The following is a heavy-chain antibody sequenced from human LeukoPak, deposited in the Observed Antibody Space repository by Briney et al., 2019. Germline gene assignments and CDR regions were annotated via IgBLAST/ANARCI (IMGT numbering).Heavy chain of an antibody. Sequence: GESLKISCAASGFTFSSYAMSWVRQAPGKGLEWVSAISGSGGSTYYADSVKGRFTISRDNSKNTLYLQMNSLRAEDTAVYYCAKGRRRNWNDNFDYWGQGTLVTVSS. J-gene: IGHJ4*02. CDR3: AKGRRRNWNDNFDY. D-gene: IGHD1-20*01. V-gene: IGHV3-23*01. CDR1: GFTFSSYA. CDR2: ISGSGGST.